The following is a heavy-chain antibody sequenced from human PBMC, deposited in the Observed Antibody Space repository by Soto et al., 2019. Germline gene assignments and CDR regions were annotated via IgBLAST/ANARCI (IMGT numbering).Heavy chain of an antibody. D-gene: IGHD1-26*01. J-gene: IGHJ4*02. V-gene: IGHV3-7*04. CDR1: GFTFSSYW. Sequence: EVQLVESGGGLVQPGGSLRLSCAASGFTFSSYWMSWVRQAPGKGLEWVANIKQDGGEKNYVDSVKGRFTISRDNAKKSLYLQMNSLRAEDTAVYYCGRDLRDWDSGSYSYDYWGQGTLVTVPS. CDR2: IKQDGGEK. CDR3: GRDLRDWDSGSYSYDY.